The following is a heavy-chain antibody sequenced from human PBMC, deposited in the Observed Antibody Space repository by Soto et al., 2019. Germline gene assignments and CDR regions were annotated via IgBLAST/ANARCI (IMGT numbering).Heavy chain of an antibody. Sequence: QVQLVQSGAEVKKPGASVKVSCKASGYTFISYGISWVRQAPGQGLEWLGGISVYNGNTNYAQNFQGRVTMTTDTSTSTTYMELRSLRSDDTAVYYCAMRIAAAVDIDYWGQGTLVTVYS. J-gene: IGHJ4*02. V-gene: IGHV1-18*01. D-gene: IGHD6-13*01. CDR2: ISVYNGNT. CDR3: AMRIAAAVDIDY. CDR1: GYTFISYG.